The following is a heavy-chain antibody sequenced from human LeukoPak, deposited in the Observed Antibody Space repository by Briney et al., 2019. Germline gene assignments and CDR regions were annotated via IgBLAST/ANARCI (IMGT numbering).Heavy chain of an antibody. J-gene: IGHJ4*02. CDR3: ARRPMAAAGKYYFDY. CDR2: INHSGST. CDR1: GGSFSGYY. V-gene: IGHV4-34*01. Sequence: SETLSLTCAVYGGSFSGYYWSWIRQPPGKGLEWIGEINHSGSTNYNPSLKSRVTISVDTSKNQFSLKLSSVTAADTAVYYCARRPMAAAGKYYFDYWGQGTLVTVSS. D-gene: IGHD6-13*01.